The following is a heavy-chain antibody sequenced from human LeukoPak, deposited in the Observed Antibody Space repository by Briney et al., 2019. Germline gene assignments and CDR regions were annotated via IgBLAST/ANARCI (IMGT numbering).Heavy chain of an antibody. J-gene: IGHJ4*02. CDR3: ARGGWAVTNNQLDY. Sequence: SETLSLTCTVSGDSITSSAFYWGWLRQAPGKGLEWIGNIFHGGNTHYNPPLKSRVTISVDTSKNQFSLKLSSVTAADTAVYYCARGGWAVTNNQLDYWGQGTLVTVSS. CDR2: IFHGGNT. V-gene: IGHV4-39*07. D-gene: IGHD4-17*01. CDR1: GDSITSSAFY.